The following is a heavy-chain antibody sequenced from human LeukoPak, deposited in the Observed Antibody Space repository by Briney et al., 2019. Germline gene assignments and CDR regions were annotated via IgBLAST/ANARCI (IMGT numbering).Heavy chain of an antibody. J-gene: IGHJ3*02. CDR2: IYHSGST. V-gene: IGHV4-4*02. CDR3: ARELPGDYASFDI. CDR1: GGSISSSNW. Sequence: SETLSLTCAVSGGSISSSNWWSWVRQPPGKGLEWIGEIYHSGSTNYNPSLKSRVTISVDKSKNQFSLKLSSVTAADTAVYYCARELPGDYASFDIWGQGTMVTVSS. D-gene: IGHD4-17*01.